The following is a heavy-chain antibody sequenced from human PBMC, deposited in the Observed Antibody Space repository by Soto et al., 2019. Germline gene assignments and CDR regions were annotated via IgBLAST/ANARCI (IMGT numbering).Heavy chain of an antibody. Sequence: PSKTLSLTCTVSGGSISSYYWSWIRQPPGKGLEWIGYIYYSGSTNYNPSLKSRVTISVDTSKNQFSLKLSSVTAADTAVYYCASSHAGAHITAAVHWGQGTLVTVSS. CDR1: GGSISSYY. D-gene: IGHD6-13*01. CDR2: IYYSGST. CDR3: ASSHAGAHITAAVH. J-gene: IGHJ4*02. V-gene: IGHV4-59*12.